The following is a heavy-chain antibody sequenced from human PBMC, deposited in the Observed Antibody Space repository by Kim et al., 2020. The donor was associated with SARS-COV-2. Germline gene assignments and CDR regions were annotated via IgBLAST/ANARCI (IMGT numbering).Heavy chain of an antibody. J-gene: IGHJ6*03. CDR1: GFTFSNAW. V-gene: IGHV3-15*01. D-gene: IGHD6-13*01. Sequence: GGSLRLSCAASGFTFSNAWMSWVRQAPGKGLEWVGRIKSKTDGGTTDYAAPVKGRFTISRDDSKNTLYLQMNSLKTEDTAVYYCTTVWGSSWFSRYYYYMDVWGKGTTVTVSS. CDR2: IKSKTDGGTT. CDR3: TTVWGSSWFSRYYYYMDV.